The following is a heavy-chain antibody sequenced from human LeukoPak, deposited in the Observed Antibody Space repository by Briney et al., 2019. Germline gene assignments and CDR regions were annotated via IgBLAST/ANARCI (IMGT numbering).Heavy chain of an antibody. J-gene: IGHJ4*02. Sequence: LEWMGGFDPEDGETIYAQKFQGRVTMTEDTSTDTAYMELSSLRSEDTAVYYCATVGAIPHYWGQGTLVTVSS. CDR3: ATVGAIPHY. CDR2: FDPEDGET. V-gene: IGHV1-24*01. D-gene: IGHD1-26*01.